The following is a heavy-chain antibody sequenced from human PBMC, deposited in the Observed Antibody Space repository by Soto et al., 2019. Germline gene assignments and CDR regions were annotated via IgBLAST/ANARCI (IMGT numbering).Heavy chain of an antibody. D-gene: IGHD3-3*01. CDR3: ARDMDFWSGLIDY. CDR1: GGTFSSYA. Sequence: SVKVSCKASGGTFSSYAISWVRQAPGQGLEWMGGIIPIFGTANYAQKFQGRVTITADKSTSTAYMELSSLRSEDTAVYYCARDMDFWSGLIDYWGQGTLVTVSS. CDR2: IIPIFGTA. J-gene: IGHJ4*02. V-gene: IGHV1-69*06.